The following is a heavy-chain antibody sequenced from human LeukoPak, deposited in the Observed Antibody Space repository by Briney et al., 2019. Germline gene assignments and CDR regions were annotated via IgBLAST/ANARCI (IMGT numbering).Heavy chain of an antibody. CDR1: GFTFSTYG. Sequence: GGSLRLSCTASGFTFSTYGMTWVRQAPGKGLEWVSGISGSGDNTYYADSVKGWFTISRDNSKSTLYLQMNSLRAEDTAVYYCAKDRGYWGQGTLVTVSS. CDR3: AKDRGY. J-gene: IGHJ4*02. CDR2: ISGSGDNT. V-gene: IGHV3-23*01.